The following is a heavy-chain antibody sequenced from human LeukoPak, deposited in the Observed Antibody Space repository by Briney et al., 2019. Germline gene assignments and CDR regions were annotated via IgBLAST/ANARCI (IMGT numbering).Heavy chain of an antibody. CDR3: ARGPYSYDSSGAFDI. V-gene: IGHV4-61*02. CDR2: ISSSGST. Sequence: SETLSLTCTVSGDSISSGEYYWIWLRQPAGKGLEWIVRISSSGSTNYNSSLKSRVTISVDTSKNQFSLKLSSVTAADTAVYFCARGPYSYDSSGAFDIWGQGTMVTVSS. J-gene: IGHJ3*02. D-gene: IGHD3-22*01. CDR1: GDSISSGEYY.